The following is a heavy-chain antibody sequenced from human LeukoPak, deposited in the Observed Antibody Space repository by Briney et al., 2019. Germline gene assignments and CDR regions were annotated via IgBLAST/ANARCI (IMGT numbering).Heavy chain of an antibody. V-gene: IGHV4-61*02. D-gene: IGHD5-12*01. Sequence: PSETLSLTCTVPGGSISSGSYYWSWIQQPAGKGLEWIGRIYTSGSTNYNPSRKSRVTISVDTSKNQFSLKLSSVTAADTAVYYCARTIYSGYDYWGQGTLVTVSS. J-gene: IGHJ4*02. CDR1: GGSISSGSYY. CDR2: IYTSGST. CDR3: ARTIYSGYDY.